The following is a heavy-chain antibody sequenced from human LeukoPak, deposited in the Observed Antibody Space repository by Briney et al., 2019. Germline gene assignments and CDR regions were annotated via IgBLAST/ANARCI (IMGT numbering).Heavy chain of an antibody. V-gene: IGHV1-18*01. Sequence: ASVKVSCKASGYTFTAYGISWVRQAPGQGLEWMGWISAYNGNTNYAQKLQGRVTMTTDTSTSTAYMELRSLRSDDTAVYYCARVSVVVVPAAPSYYMDVWGKGTTVTVSS. D-gene: IGHD2-2*01. CDR3: ARVSVVVVPAAPSYYMDV. CDR2: ISAYNGNT. J-gene: IGHJ6*03. CDR1: GYTFTAYG.